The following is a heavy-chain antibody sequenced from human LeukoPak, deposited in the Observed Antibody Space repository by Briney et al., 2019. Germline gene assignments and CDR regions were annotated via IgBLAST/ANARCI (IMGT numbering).Heavy chain of an antibody. Sequence: PGGSLTLSCAASGFTFSSYEMNWVRQAPGKGLEWVSYISTSGSNILYADSVKGRFTVSRDSAKNSLYLQMNSLTAEDTAVYYCARERGKDFDYWGQGTLVTVSS. D-gene: IGHD3-10*01. CDR1: GFTFSSYE. CDR2: ISTSGSNI. V-gene: IGHV3-48*03. J-gene: IGHJ4*02. CDR3: ARERGKDFDY.